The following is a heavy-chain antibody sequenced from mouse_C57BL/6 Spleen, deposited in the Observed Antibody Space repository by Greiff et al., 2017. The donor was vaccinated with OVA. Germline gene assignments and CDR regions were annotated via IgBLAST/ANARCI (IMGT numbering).Heavy chain of an antibody. J-gene: IGHJ4*01. CDR3: ARSLRGYAMDY. Sequence: QVQLQQPGAELVMPGASVKLSCKASGYTFTSYWMHWVKQRPGQGLEWIGEIDPSDSYTNYNQKFKGKSTLTVDKSSSTAYMQLSSLTSEDSAVYYCARSLRGYAMDYWGQGTSGTVSS. V-gene: IGHV1-69*01. CDR2: IDPSDSYT. D-gene: IGHD1-3*01. CDR1: GYTFTSYW.